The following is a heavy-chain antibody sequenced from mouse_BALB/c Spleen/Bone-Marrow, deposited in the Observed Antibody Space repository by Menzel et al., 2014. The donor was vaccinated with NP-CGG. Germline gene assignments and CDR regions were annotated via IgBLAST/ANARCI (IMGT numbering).Heavy chain of an antibody. Sequence: EVQVVESGPSLVKPSQTLSLTCSVTGDSITSGYWNWIRKFPGNKLEYMGYISYSGSTYYNPSLKSRISITRDTSKNXYYLQLNSVTTEDTATYYCARSRDYYGNSLDYWGQGTTLTVSS. CDR1: GDSITSGY. V-gene: IGHV3-8*02. CDR3: ARSRDYYGNSLDY. CDR2: ISYSGST. J-gene: IGHJ2*01. D-gene: IGHD2-1*01.